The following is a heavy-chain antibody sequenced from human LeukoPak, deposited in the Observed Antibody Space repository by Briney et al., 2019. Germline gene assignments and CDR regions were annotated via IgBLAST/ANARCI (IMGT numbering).Heavy chain of an antibody. CDR3: ARQYCSGGSCYFRSYYYYYMDV. D-gene: IGHD2-15*01. J-gene: IGHJ6*03. Sequence: TGGSLRLSCAASGFTVSSNYMSWVRQAPGKGLEWVSVIYSGGSTYYADSVKGRFTISRDNSKNTLYLQMNSLRAEDTAVYYCARQYCSGGSCYFRSYYYYYMDVWGQGTLVTVSS. CDR1: GFTVSSNY. V-gene: IGHV3-53*01. CDR2: IYSGGST.